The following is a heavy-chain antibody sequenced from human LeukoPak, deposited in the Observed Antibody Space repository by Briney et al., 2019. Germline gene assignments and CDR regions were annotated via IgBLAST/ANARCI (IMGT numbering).Heavy chain of an antibody. CDR3: ARHIVSGSGYYPYYFDY. J-gene: IGHJ4*02. D-gene: IGHD3-22*01. V-gene: IGHV4-39*01. CDR2: IYYSGST. Sequence: SETLSLTCTVSGGSISSSSYYWGWIRQPPGKGLEWIGSIYYSGSTYYNPSLKSRVTISVDTSKNQFSLKLSSVTAADTAVYSCARHIVSGSGYYPYYFDYWGQGTLVTVSS. CDR1: GGSISSSSYY.